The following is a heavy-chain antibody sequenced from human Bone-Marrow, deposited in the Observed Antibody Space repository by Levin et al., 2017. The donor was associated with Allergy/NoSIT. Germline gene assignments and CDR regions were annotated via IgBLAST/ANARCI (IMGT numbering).Heavy chain of an antibody. CDR3: AREGTPQSWDHGGQGVKGIGGIYIIGANEYHPTLKRRVTRTRTTSRYRFSLKLTALTAAKTAVYFCAREGTPQSWDY. J-gene: IGHJ4*02. D-gene: IGHD1-14*01. CDR1: GGSISRSPYY. V-gene: IGHV4-39*07. CDR2: IYYIGTT. Sequence: SETLSLTCTVSGGSISRSPYYWVWIRQPPGKGLEWIGSIYYIGTTYYNPSLKSRVTISVDTSKNQFFLMLTSVTAADTAVYSCAREGTPQSWDHGGQGVKGIGGIYIIGANEYHPTLKRRVTRTRTTSRYRFSLKLTALTAAKTAVYFCAREGTPQSWDYWGQGSLVSVSS.